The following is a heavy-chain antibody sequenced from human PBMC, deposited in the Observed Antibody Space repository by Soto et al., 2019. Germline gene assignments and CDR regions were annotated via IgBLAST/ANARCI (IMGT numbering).Heavy chain of an antibody. CDR3: ARDGNEYSSSWYWYFDL. D-gene: IGHD6-13*01. V-gene: IGHV3-30*04. Sequence: GGSLRLSCAASGFTFSSYAMHWVRQAPGKGLEWVAVISYDGSNKYYADSVKGRFTISRDNSKNTLYLQMNSLRAEDTAVYYCARDGNEYSSSWYWYFDLWGRGSLVTVSS. CDR1: GFTFSSYA. J-gene: IGHJ2*01. CDR2: ISYDGSNK.